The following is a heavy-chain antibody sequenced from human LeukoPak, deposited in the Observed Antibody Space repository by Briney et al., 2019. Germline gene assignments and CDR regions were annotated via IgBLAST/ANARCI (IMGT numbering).Heavy chain of an antibody. CDR1: GGSISSGDYY. CDR3: ARVSGYDSRIWFDP. V-gene: IGHV4-30-4*01. CDR2: IYYSGST. Sequence: SQTLSLTCTVSGGSISSGDYYWSWIRQPPGKGLEWIGYIYYSGSTYYNPSLKSRVTISVDTSKNQFSLKLSSVTAADTAVYYCARVSGYDSRIWFDPWGQGTLVTVSS. D-gene: IGHD5-12*01. J-gene: IGHJ5*02.